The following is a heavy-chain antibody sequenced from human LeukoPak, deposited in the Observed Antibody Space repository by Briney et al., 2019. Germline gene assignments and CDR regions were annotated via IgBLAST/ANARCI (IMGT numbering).Heavy chain of an antibody. V-gene: IGHV3-30-3*01. CDR2: ISYDGSNK. D-gene: IGHD3-10*01. Sequence: PGGSLRLSCAASGFTFSSYAMHWVRQAPGKGLEWVAVISYDGSNKYYADSVKGRFTISRDNSKNTLYLLMNSLRAEDTAVYYCARDPHYYGSGSYYNLNYFDYWGQGTLVTVSS. J-gene: IGHJ4*02. CDR1: GFTFSSYA. CDR3: ARDPHYYGSGSYYNLNYFDY.